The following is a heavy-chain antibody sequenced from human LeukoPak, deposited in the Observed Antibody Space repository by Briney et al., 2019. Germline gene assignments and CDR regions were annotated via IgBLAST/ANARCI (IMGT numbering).Heavy chain of an antibody. CDR2: IHYSEST. Sequence: SETLSLTCTASGVSISNYYWTWVRQSPGKGLEWIGYIHYSESTNYNPSLKSRVTISADTSKNQFSLKLRSVTAADAAVYYCASGYQTFDPWGQGTLVTASS. J-gene: IGHJ5*02. CDR1: GVSISNYY. V-gene: IGHV4-59*01. D-gene: IGHD5-18*01. CDR3: ASGYQTFDP.